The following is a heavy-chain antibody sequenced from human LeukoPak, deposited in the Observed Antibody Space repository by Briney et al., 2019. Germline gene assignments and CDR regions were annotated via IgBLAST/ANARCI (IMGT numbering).Heavy chain of an antibody. CDR3: ATSVGRYYFDY. V-gene: IGHV3-53*01. CDR1: GFTVSSNY. Sequence: PGGSLRLSCAASGFTVSSNYMSWVRQAPGKGLEWASIIYSGGSTNYADSVKGRFTISSDNSKNTLYLHMNSLRAEDTAVYYCATSVGRYYFDYWGQGALVTVSS. D-gene: IGHD2-15*01. CDR2: IYSGGST. J-gene: IGHJ4*02.